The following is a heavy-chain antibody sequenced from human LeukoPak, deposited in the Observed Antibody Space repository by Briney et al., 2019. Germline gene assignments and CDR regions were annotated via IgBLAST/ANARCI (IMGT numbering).Heavy chain of an antibody. CDR1: GYTFTSYY. Sequence: GASVKVSCKASGYTFTSYYMHWVRQAPGQGLEWMGIINPSGGSTSYAQKFQGRVTMTRDMSTSTVYMELSSLRSEDTAVYYCARDGVGAYYFDYWGQGTVVIVSS. CDR2: INPSGGST. V-gene: IGHV1-46*01. CDR3: ARDGVGAYYFDY. J-gene: IGHJ4*02. D-gene: IGHD1-26*01.